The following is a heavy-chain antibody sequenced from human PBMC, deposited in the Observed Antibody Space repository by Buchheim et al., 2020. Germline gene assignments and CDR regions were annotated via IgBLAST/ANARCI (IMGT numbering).Heavy chain of an antibody. CDR1: GYTFTSYY. J-gene: IGHJ6*02. D-gene: IGHD1-26*01. CDR2: INPSGGST. CDR3: ARDGPASIVGATDYYYGMDV. Sequence: QVQLVQSGAEVKKPGASVKVSCKASGYTFTSYYMHWVRQAPGQGLEWMGIINPSGGSTSYAQKFQGRVTMTRDTSTSTVYMELSSLRSEDTAVYYCARDGPASIVGATDYYYGMDVWGQGTT. V-gene: IGHV1-46*01.